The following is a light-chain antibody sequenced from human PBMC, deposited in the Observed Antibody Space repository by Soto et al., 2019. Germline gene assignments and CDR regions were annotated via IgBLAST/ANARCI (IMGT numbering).Light chain of an antibody. Sequence: DIQMTQSPSTLSGSVGDRVTITCRASQSISSYLNWYQQKPGKAPKLLIYEASSLQSGVPSRFSGSGSGTEFTLSISSLQPDDFATYYCQHYNVYPWTFGQGTKVDIK. CDR1: QSISSY. CDR2: EAS. V-gene: IGKV1-5*03. J-gene: IGKJ1*01. CDR3: QHYNVYPWT.